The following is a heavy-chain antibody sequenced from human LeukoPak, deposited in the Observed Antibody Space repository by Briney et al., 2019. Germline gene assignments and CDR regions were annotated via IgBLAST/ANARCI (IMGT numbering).Heavy chain of an antibody. J-gene: IGHJ5*02. CDR1: GGTFSSYA. D-gene: IGHD5-12*01. V-gene: IGHV1-69*05. CDR3: PRDIGDIVATAGYGWFDP. Sequence: SVKVSCKASGGTFSSYAVSWVRQSPGHGLECMGGIIPIFGTANYAQKFQGRVTITTDESKSTAYMELSSLRSEDTAVYYCPRDIGDIVATAGYGWFDPWGQGTLVTVSS. CDR2: IIPIFGTA.